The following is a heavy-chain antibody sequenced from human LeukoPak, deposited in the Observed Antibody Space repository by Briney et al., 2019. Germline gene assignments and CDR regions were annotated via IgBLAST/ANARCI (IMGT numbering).Heavy chain of an antibody. CDR2: ISSGSTHI. V-gene: IGHV3-21*01. J-gene: IGHJ4*02. CDR1: GFTFSSYS. CDR3: ARQAAPDC. Sequence: PGGSLRLSCAASGFTFSSYSMNWVRQAPGKGLEWVSSISSGSTHIYYADSVKGRFTISRDNAKNSLYLQMNSLRAEDTAVYYCARQAAPDCWGQGTLVTVSS. D-gene: IGHD6-13*01.